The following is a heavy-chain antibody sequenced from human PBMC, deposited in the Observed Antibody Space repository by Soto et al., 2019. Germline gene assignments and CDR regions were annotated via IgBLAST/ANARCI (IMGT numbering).Heavy chain of an antibody. D-gene: IGHD2-15*01. V-gene: IGHV3-15*07. CDR3: TTDPGVVVVVDGVNSPFDY. CDR1: GFTFSDAW. CDR2: IKIKTDGETT. Sequence: EVQLVESGGGLVKPGGSLRLSCGASGFTFSDAWMNWVRQAPGKGREWVGHIKIKTDGETTEYAEPLKSRFTISRDDSKNTLYLQMNSLKTEDTAVYYCTTDPGVVVVVDGVNSPFDYWGQGTLVTVSS. J-gene: IGHJ4*02.